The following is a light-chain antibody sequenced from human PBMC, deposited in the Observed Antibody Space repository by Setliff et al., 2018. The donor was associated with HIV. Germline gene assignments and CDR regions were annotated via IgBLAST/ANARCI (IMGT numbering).Light chain of an antibody. Sequence: EMVMTQSPATLSVSPGERATLSCRASQSVSSSLAWYQQKPGQAPRLLIYGASTRATGIPARFSGSGSGTEFTLTISSMESEDFAVYHCQQYINLWTFGQGTKVDIK. CDR3: QQYINLWT. J-gene: IGKJ1*01. CDR2: GAS. CDR1: QSVSSS. V-gene: IGKV3-15*01.